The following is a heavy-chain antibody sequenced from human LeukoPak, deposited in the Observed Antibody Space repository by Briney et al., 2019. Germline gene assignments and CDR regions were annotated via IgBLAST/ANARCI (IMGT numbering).Heavy chain of an antibody. V-gene: IGHV1-8*01. D-gene: IGHD4-17*01. CDR3: ARVHDYGDYGEYFQH. J-gene: IGHJ1*01. CDR2: MNPNSGNT. CDR1: GYTFTTYD. Sequence: ASVKVSCKASGYTFTTYDINWVRQATGQGLEWMGWMNPNSGNTGYAQKFQGRVTITRNTSISTAYMELSDLRSEDTAVYYRARVHDYGDYGEYFQHWGQGTLVTVSS.